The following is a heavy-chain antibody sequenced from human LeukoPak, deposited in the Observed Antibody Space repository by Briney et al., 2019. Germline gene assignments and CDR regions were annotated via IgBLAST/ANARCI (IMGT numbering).Heavy chain of an antibody. Sequence: GGSLRLSCAASGFTFSSYAMHWVRQAPGKGLEWVAVISYDGSNKYYADSVKGRFTISRDNSKNTLYLQMNSLRAEDTAVYYCARDGGVVVVAATESYFDYWGQGTLVTVSS. D-gene: IGHD2-15*01. J-gene: IGHJ4*02. CDR1: GFTFSSYA. CDR3: ARDGGVVVVAATESYFDY. V-gene: IGHV3-30-3*01. CDR2: ISYDGSNK.